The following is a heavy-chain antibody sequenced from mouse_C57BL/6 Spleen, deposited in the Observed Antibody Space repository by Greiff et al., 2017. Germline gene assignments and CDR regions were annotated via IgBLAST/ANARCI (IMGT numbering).Heavy chain of an antibody. D-gene: IGHD2-3*01. J-gene: IGHJ2*01. CDR3: ARVYDGYSLDY. CDR2: INYDGSST. V-gene: IGHV5-16*01. CDR1: GFTFSDYY. Sequence: EVQRVESEGGLVQPGSSMKLSCTASGFTFSDYYMAWVRQVPEKGLEWVANINYDGSSTYYLDSLKSRFIIARDNAKNILYLQMSSLKSEDTATYYCARVYDGYSLDYWGQGTTLTVSS.